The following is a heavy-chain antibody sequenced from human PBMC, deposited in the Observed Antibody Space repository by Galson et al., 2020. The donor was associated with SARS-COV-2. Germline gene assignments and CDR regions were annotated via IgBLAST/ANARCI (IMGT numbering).Heavy chain of an antibody. CDR1: GGSISSSNNF. J-gene: IGHJ2*01. Sequence: SQTLSLTCSFPGGSISSSNNFWGWIRQSPGKGLEWIGSIFYSGSTFYNPSLKSRVTVSLDTPNNQFSLKLRFVTAADTAVYFCARDIGYIYGFDWYFDLWGRGTLVTVSS. CDR2: IFYSGST. CDR3: ARDIGYIYGFDWYFDL. V-gene: IGHV4-39*07. D-gene: IGHD5-18*01.